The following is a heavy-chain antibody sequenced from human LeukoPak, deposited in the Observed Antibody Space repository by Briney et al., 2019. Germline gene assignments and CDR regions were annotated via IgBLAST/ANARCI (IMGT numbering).Heavy chain of an antibody. D-gene: IGHD2-2*01. CDR2: ITSSSSYI. V-gene: IGHV3-21*01. CDR3: ARDRVVVPAAIGWFDP. Sequence: GGSLRLSCAASGFTFSSYTMNWVRQAPGKGLEWVSSITSSSSYIYYADSVKGRFTISRDNAKNSLYLQMNSLRAEDTAVYNCARDRVVVPAAIGWFDPWGQGTLVTVSS. J-gene: IGHJ5*02. CDR1: GFTFSSYT.